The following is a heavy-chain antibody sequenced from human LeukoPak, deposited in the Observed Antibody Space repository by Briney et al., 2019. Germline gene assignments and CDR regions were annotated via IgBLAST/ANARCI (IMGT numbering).Heavy chain of an antibody. V-gene: IGHV3-23*01. D-gene: IGHD1-14*01. CDR3: AKLHNLNSDY. Sequence: GSLRLSCAASGFTFSDYAMNWGRQAPGKGLEWVSTISGSGGSTYYAGSVKGWFTISRDNSKNTLYLQMNSLRAEDTVVYYCAKLHNLNSDYWGQGTLVTVSS. CDR2: ISGSGGST. J-gene: IGHJ4*02. CDR1: GFTFSDYA.